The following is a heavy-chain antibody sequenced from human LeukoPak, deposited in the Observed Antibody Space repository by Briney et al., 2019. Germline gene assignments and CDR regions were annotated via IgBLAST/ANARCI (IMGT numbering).Heavy chain of an antibody. J-gene: IGHJ4*02. CDR1: GFTFSSYG. CDR2: IWYDGSNK. CDR3: ARGTRSLDSGFDY. D-gene: IGHD1-14*01. Sequence: GRSLRLSCAASGFTFSSYGMHWVRQAPGKGLEWVAVIWYDGSNKYYADSVKGRFTISRDNAKNSLYLQMNSLRAEDTAVYYCARGTRSLDSGFDYWGQGTLVTVSS. V-gene: IGHV3-33*01.